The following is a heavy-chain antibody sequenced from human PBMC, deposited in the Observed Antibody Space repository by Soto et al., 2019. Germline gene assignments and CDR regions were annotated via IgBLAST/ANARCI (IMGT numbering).Heavy chain of an antibody. V-gene: IGHV3-66*01. Sequence: EVQLVESGGGLVQPGGSLRLSCAASGFTVSSNYMSWVRQAPGKGLEWVSVIYSGGSPYYADSVKGRFTISRDNSKNTRYLQMNSLRAEDTAVYYCARDPQYSSSALEGYFDYWGQGTLVTVSS. J-gene: IGHJ4*02. CDR1: GFTVSSNY. CDR3: ARDPQYSSSALEGYFDY. CDR2: IYSGGSP. D-gene: IGHD6-6*01.